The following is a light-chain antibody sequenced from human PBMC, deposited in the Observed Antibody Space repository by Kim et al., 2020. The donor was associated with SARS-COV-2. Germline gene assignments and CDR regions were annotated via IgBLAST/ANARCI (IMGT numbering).Light chain of an antibody. CDR2: DAS. J-gene: IGKJ1*01. CDR1: QSVSSY. V-gene: IGKV3-11*01. CDR3: QQRSNWPRT. Sequence: EIVLTQSPATLSWSPGERATLSCRASQSVSSYLAWYQQKPGQAPRLLIYDASNRATGIPARFSGSGSGTDFTLTISSLEPEDFAVYYCQQRSNWPRTFGQGTKVGIK.